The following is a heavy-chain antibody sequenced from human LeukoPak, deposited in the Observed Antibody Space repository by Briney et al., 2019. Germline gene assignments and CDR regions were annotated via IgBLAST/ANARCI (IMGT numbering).Heavy chain of an antibody. Sequence: ASVKVSCKASGYTFTSYYMHWVRQAPGQGLEWMGIINPSGGSTSYAQKFQGRVTMTRDTSTSTVYMELSSLRSEDTAVCYCARDVKVGYYDSSGYCDYWGQGTLVTVSS. CDR2: INPSGGST. CDR3: ARDVKVGYYDSSGYCDY. CDR1: GYTFTSYY. D-gene: IGHD3-22*01. V-gene: IGHV1-46*01. J-gene: IGHJ4*02.